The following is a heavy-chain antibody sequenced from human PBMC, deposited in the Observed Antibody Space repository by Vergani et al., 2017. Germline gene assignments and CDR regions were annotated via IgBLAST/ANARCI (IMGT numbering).Heavy chain of an antibody. J-gene: IGHJ4*02. CDR3: ARHRYSSSPPADY. D-gene: IGHD6-6*01. CDR2: IDPSDSYT. Sequence: EVQLLESGGGLVQPGGSLRLSCAASGFTFSSYAMSWVRQMPGKGLEWMGRIDPSDSYTNYSPSFQGHVTTSADKSISTAYLQWSSLKASDTAMYYCARHRYSSSPPADYWGQGTLVTVSS. V-gene: IGHV5-10-1*01. CDR1: GFTFSSYA.